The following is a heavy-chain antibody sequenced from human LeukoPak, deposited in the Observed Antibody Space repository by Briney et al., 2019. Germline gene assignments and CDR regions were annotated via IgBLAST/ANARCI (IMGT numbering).Heavy chain of an antibody. V-gene: IGHV4-39*01. D-gene: IGHD2-15*01. J-gene: IGHJ4*02. CDR3: ARRPRDCSGGSCYSFDY. CDR2: IYYSGST. Sequence: PSETLSLTCTVSGGSISSSSYYWGWIRQPPGKGLEWIGSIYYSGSTYYNPSLKSRVTISVDTSKSQFSLKLSSVTAADTAVYYCARRPRDCSGGSCYSFDYWGQGTLVTVSS. CDR1: GGSISSSSYY.